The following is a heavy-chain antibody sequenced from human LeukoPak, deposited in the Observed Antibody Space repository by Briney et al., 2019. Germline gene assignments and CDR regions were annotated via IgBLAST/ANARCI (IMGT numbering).Heavy chain of an antibody. Sequence: GGSLRLSCAASGFTFSSYGMHWVRQAPGKGLEWVAVISYDGSNKYYADSVKGRFTISRDNSNNTLYVQMNSLRAEDTALYYCAKTPGSSGYYYDYWGQGTLVTVSS. D-gene: IGHD3-22*01. V-gene: IGHV3-30*18. CDR2: ISYDGSNK. CDR3: AKTPGSSGYYYDY. J-gene: IGHJ4*02. CDR1: GFTFSSYG.